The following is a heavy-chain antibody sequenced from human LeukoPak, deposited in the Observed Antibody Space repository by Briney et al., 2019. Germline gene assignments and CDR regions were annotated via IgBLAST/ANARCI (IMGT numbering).Heavy chain of an antibody. CDR3: ARHRGTVTTDRWGYFDY. V-gene: IGHV4-61*02. Sequence: SETLSLTCTVSGGSISSGRNYWSWIRQPAGKGPEWIGRVYTSGTTNYNPSLKSRVTISVDTSKNQFSLKLSSVTAADTAVYYCARHRGTVTTDRWGYFDYWGQGTLVTVSS. CDR1: GGSISSGRNY. CDR2: VYTSGTT. D-gene: IGHD4-17*01. J-gene: IGHJ4*02.